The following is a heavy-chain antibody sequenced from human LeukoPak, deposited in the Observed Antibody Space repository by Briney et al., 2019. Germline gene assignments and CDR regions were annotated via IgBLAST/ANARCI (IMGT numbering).Heavy chain of an antibody. CDR3: ARAPYYDFWSGSYNWFDP. J-gene: IGHJ5*02. D-gene: IGHD3-3*01. CDR2: INSDGSST. Sequence: GGSLRLSCAASGFTFSSYSMNWVRQAPGKGLVWVSRINSDGSSTSYADSVKGRFTISRDNAKNTLYLQMNSLRAEDTAVYYCARAPYYDFWSGSYNWFDPWGQGTLVTVSS. V-gene: IGHV3-74*01. CDR1: GFTFSSYS.